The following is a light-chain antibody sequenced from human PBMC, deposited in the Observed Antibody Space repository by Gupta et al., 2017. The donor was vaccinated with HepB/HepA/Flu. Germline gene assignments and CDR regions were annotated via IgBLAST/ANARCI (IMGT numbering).Light chain of an antibody. J-gene: IGLJ2*01. CDR1: ISNIGNQY. CDR2: DNN. V-gene: IGLV1-51*01. Sequence: QSVLTQPPSVSAAPGQKVTISCSGSISNIGNQYVFWFQHLPGSAPKLLIYDNNKRPSGIPERFSGSKYGTSATLGITGLQTGDEADYYCGAGDDSRSVVVFGGGTKLTVL. CDR3: GAGDDSRSVVV.